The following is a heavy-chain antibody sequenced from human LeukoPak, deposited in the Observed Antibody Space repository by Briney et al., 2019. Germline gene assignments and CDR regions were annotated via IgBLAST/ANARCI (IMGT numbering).Heavy chain of an antibody. D-gene: IGHD3-9*01. CDR2: IIPIFGTA. CDR1: GGTFSSYA. V-gene: IGHV1-69*13. CDR3: ALYYDILTGYSVFDY. Sequence: SVKVSCKASGGTFSSYAISWVRQAPGQGLEWMGGIIPIFGTANYAQKFQGRVAITADESTSTAYMELSSLRSEDTAVYYCALYYDILTGYSVFDYWGQGTLVTVSS. J-gene: IGHJ4*02.